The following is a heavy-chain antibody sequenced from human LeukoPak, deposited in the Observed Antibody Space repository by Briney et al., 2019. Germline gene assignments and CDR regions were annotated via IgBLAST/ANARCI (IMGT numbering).Heavy chain of an antibody. Sequence: ASVKVSCKASGYTFTSYGISWVRQAPGQGLEWMGWISAYNGNTNYAQKLQGRVTMTTDTSTSTAYMELRSLRSDDTAVYYCARDRSYYYGSGTIGPAFYWGQGTLVTVSS. CDR2: ISAYNGNT. D-gene: IGHD3-10*01. CDR1: GYTFTSYG. CDR3: ARDRSYYYGSGTIGPAFY. J-gene: IGHJ4*02. V-gene: IGHV1-18*01.